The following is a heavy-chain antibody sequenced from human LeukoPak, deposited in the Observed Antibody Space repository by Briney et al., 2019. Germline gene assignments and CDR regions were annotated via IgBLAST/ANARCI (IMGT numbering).Heavy chain of an antibody. Sequence: SETLSLTCTVSGGSISSSSYYWGWIRQPPGKGLEWIGSIYYSGSTYYNPSLKSRVTISVDTSKNQFSLKLSSVTAADTAVYYCARIESEYSSSSRKTTYYYYGMDVWGQGTTVTVSS. J-gene: IGHJ6*02. CDR1: GGSISSSSYY. CDR3: ARIESEYSSSSRKTTYYYYGMDV. CDR2: IYYSGST. D-gene: IGHD6-6*01. V-gene: IGHV4-39*01.